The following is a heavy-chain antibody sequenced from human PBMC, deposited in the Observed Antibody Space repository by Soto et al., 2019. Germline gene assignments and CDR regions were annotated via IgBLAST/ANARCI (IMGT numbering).Heavy chain of an antibody. V-gene: IGHV1-18*04. Sequence: ASVKVSCKASGYTFTSYGISWVRQAPGQGLEWMGWISAYNGNTNYAQKLQGRVTMTTDTPTSTAYMELRSLRSDDTAVYYCARAGMIVVVTSYYGMDVWGQGTTVTVSS. J-gene: IGHJ6*02. CDR1: GYTFTSYG. CDR2: ISAYNGNT. CDR3: ARAGMIVVVTSYYGMDV. D-gene: IGHD3-22*01.